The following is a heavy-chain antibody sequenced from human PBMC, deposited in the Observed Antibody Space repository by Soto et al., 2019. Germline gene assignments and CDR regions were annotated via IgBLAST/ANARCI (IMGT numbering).Heavy chain of an antibody. D-gene: IGHD6-13*01. Sequence: GGSLRLSCAASGFTFSNYPMTWVRQAPGKGLEWVSSTSGSGGSTYYADSVKGRFTISRDNSKNTLYLQMNSLRAEDTAVYYCAKAYSSSWFGSGMDVWGQGTTVTXSS. CDR1: GFTFSNYP. CDR3: AKAYSSSWFGSGMDV. J-gene: IGHJ6*02. CDR2: TSGSGGST. V-gene: IGHV3-23*01.